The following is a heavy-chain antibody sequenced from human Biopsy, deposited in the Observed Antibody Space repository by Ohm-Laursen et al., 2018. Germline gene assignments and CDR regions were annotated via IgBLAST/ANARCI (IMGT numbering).Heavy chain of an antibody. CDR3: ARDYDTSGYYYVS. D-gene: IGHD3-22*01. Sequence: PPGTLSLTCTLSGDSITRSYWGWIRQPPGKGLEWIGSIFYRGSTHYKPSLKSRVNISVDTSKNQFSLKLNSVTAADTAVYYCARDYDTSGYYYVSWGQGTLVTVSS. J-gene: IGHJ5*02. CDR1: GDSITRSY. V-gene: IGHV4-39*01. CDR2: IFYRGST.